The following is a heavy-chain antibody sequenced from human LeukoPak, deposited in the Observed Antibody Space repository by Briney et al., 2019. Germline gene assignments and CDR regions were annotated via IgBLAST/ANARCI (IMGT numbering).Heavy chain of an antibody. CDR3: ARDRYSSGWYGAFDI. V-gene: IGHV4-38-2*02. CDR2: IYHSGST. D-gene: IGHD6-19*01. Sequence: SETLSLTCTVSGYSISSGYYWGWIRQPPGKGLEWIGSIYHSGSTYYNPSLKSRVTISVDTSKNQFSLKLSSVTAADTAVYYCARDRYSSGWYGAFDIWGQGTMVTVSS. J-gene: IGHJ3*02. CDR1: GYSISSGYY.